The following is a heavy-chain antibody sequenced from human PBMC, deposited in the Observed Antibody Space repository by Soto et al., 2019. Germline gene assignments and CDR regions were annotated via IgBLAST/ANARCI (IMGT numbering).Heavy chain of an antibody. D-gene: IGHD1-26*01. J-gene: IGHJ4*02. CDR1: GFTFGNYG. CDR2: TSYDGNNK. V-gene: IGHV3-30*18. Sequence: GGSLRLSCSGSGFTFGNYGMHWVRQAPGKGLEWVASTSYDGNNKYYADSLKGRFTISRDNSKKMVYLQMTSLGPEDTAVYYCAKGGGSARDFDYWGQGALVTVSS. CDR3: AKGGGSARDFDY.